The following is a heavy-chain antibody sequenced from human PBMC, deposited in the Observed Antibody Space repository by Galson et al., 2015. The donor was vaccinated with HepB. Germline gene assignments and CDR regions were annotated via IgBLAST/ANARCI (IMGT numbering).Heavy chain of an antibody. CDR2: IDPSDSYT. CDR1: GYSFTSYW. D-gene: IGHD5-18*01. J-gene: IGHJ4*02. CDR3: ARHHIGETGYSFGLND. Sequence: QSGAEVKKPGESLRISCEVSGYSFTSYWISWVRQMPGKGLEWMGRIDPSDSYTNYSPSFQGHVTLSADKSISTAYLQWSSLKASDTAMYYCARHHIGETGYSFGLNDWGQGTLVTVSS. V-gene: IGHV5-10-1*01.